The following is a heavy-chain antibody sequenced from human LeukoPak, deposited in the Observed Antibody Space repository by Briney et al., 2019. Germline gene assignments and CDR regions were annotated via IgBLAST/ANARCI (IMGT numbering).Heavy chain of an antibody. CDR3: ARDAYYDSSGYYLDY. Sequence: GGSLRLSCAASGFTFSSYWMSWVRQAPGKGLEWVANIKQDGSEKYYVDSVEGRFTISRDNAKNSLYLQMNSLRAEDTAVYYCARDAYYDSSGYYLDYWGQGTLVTVSS. CDR1: GFTFSSYW. D-gene: IGHD3-22*01. CDR2: IKQDGSEK. V-gene: IGHV3-7*01. J-gene: IGHJ4*02.